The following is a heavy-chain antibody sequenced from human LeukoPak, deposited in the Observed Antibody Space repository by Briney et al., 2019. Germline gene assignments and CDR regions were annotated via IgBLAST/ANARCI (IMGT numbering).Heavy chain of an antibody. J-gene: IGHJ4*02. D-gene: IGHD6-19*01. CDR1: GGSISSYY. CDR3: ARDSKQWLVY. Sequence: SETLSLTCTVSGGSISSYYWSWIRQPPGKGLKWIGYIYYSGSTNYNPSLTSRVTISVDTSKNQFSLKLSSVTAADTAVYYCARDSKQWLVYWGQGTLVTVSS. CDR2: IYYSGST. V-gene: IGHV4-59*12.